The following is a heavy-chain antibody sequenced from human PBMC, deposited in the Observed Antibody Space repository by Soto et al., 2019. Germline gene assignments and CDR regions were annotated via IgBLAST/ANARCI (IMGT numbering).Heavy chain of an antibody. J-gene: IGHJ4*02. D-gene: IGHD3-16*02. Sequence: QVQLQESGPGLVKPSQTLSLTCTVSGGSISSGGYYWSWIRQHPGKGLEWIGYIYYSGSTYYNPSLKSRVTISVDTSKNQFSLKLSSVTAADTAVYYCARETPSDVWGSYRTLDYWGQGTLVTVSS. CDR1: GGSISSGGYY. CDR2: IYYSGST. V-gene: IGHV4-31*03. CDR3: ARETPSDVWGSYRTLDY.